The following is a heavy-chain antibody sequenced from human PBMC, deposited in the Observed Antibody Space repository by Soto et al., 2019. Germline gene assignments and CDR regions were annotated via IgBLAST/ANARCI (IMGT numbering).Heavy chain of an antibody. CDR2: ITGSGGNT. CDR1: GFTFSSHA. J-gene: IGHJ5*02. CDR3: ARKGTALNWFDP. V-gene: IGHV3-23*01. Sequence: EVQVLESGGGLVQPGGSLRLSCAASGFTFSSHAMSWVRQAPGKGLEWVSAITGSGGNTYYADSVKVRFTISRYNSKNTLYLQMNSLRAEDTAVYYCARKGTALNWFDPWGQGTLVTVSS. D-gene: IGHD1-1*01.